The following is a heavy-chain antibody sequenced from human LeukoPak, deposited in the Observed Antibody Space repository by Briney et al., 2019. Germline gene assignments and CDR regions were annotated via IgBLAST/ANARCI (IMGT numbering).Heavy chain of an antibody. J-gene: IGHJ6*04. D-gene: IGHD3-10*02. CDR1: GFTFSSYE. V-gene: IGHV3-48*03. CDR2: ISSSCSTI. Sequence: HPWGSLSLSCAASGFTFSSYEMNWVRQAPGKGLEWVSYISSSCSTIYYADSVKGRFTISRDNAKNSLYLQMNSLRAEDTAVYYCAELGITMIGGVWGKGTTVTISS. CDR3: AELGITMIGGV.